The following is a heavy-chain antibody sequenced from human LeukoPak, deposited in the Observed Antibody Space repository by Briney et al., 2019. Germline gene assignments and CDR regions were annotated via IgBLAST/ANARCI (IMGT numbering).Heavy chain of an antibody. CDR2: IYYSGNT. Sequence: SETLSLTCTVSGGSISYYSWTWIRQPPGKGLEWIGYIYYSGNTNYNPSLKSRVTISVDTSKNQFSLKLSSVTAADTAVYYCARIGARDSSGYYYFDYWGQGTLVTVSS. CDR3: ARIGARDSSGYYYFDY. J-gene: IGHJ4*02. V-gene: IGHV4-59*01. CDR1: GGSISYYS. D-gene: IGHD3-22*01.